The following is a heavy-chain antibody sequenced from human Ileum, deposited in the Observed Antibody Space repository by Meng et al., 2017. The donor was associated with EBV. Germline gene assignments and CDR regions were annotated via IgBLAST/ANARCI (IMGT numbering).Heavy chain of an antibody. D-gene: IGHD3-3*01. J-gene: IGHJ5*01. CDR2: LNWNGDNT. CDR1: GFTFDDYS. CDR3: AKEGGTMWFDS. V-gene: IGHV3-43*01. Sequence: EVHPVEAGGVVVQPGESLRLSCEASGFTFDDYSMHWVRQAPGKGLEWVSLLNWNGDNTYYADSVKGRFTISRDNSKNSLYLQMDSLRIEDTAFYFCAKEGGTMWFDSWGQGTLVTVSS.